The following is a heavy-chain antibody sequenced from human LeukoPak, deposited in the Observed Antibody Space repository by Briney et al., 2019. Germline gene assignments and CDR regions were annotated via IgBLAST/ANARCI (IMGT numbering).Heavy chain of an antibody. Sequence: GRSLRLSCAASGFTFSSYAMSWVRQAPGKGLEWVSAISGSGGSTYYADSVKGRFTISRDNSKNTLYLQMNSLRAEDTAVYYCAKDGGIAARPNWFDPWGQGTLVTVSS. CDR3: AKDGGIAARPNWFDP. CDR2: ISGSGGST. V-gene: IGHV3-23*01. CDR1: GFTFSSYA. J-gene: IGHJ5*02. D-gene: IGHD6-6*01.